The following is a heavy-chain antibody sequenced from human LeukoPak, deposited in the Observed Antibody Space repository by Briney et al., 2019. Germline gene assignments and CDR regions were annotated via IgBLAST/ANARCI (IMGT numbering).Heavy chain of an antibody. CDR3: AKVHDIVVVPAAIFDY. CDR1: GFTFSSYA. J-gene: IGHJ4*02. D-gene: IGHD2-2*01. CDR2: ISGSGGST. Sequence: GGSLRLSCAASGFTFSSYAMSWVRQAPGKGLEWVSAISGSGGSTYYADSVKGRFTISRDNSKNTLYLQMNSLRAEGTAVYYCAKVHDIVVVPAAIFDYWGQGTLVTVSS. V-gene: IGHV3-23*01.